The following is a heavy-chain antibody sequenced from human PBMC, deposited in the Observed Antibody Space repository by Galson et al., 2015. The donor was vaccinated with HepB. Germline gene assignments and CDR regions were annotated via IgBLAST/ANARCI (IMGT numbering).Heavy chain of an antibody. J-gene: IGHJ4*02. D-gene: IGHD3-10*01. Sequence: TLSLTCTVSGGSISSGENYWSWIRRAPGKGLEWIAYIYYNGNTYYNPSLKSRLTLSVDTSKNQFSLKLTSVTAADTAVYYCASAPYYFASVTAYFDYWGQGTLVTVSS. CDR2: IYYNGNT. V-gene: IGHV4-30-4*01. CDR3: ASAPYYFASVTAYFDY. CDR1: GGSISSGENY.